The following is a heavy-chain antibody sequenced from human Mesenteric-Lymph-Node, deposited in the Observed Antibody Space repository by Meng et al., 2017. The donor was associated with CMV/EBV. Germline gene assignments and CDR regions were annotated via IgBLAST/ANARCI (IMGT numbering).Heavy chain of an antibody. Sequence: GGSLRLSCAASGFTLNNNYMSWVRQAPGKGLEWVSVIYSESSTYYADSVKGRFTISRDNSRNTLYLQMNSLRPEDTSVYYCATGIGEGGGWYFDLWGRGTRVTVSS. D-gene: IGHD1-1*01. CDR2: IYSESST. CDR1: GFTLNNNY. CDR3: ATGIGEGGGWYFDL. V-gene: IGHV3-66*02. J-gene: IGHJ2*01.